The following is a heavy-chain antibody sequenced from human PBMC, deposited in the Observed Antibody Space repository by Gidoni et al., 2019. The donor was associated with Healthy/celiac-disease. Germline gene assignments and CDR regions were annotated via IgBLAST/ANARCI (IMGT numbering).Heavy chain of an antibody. CDR1: GFTLSNAW. CDR2: IKSKTDGGTT. Sequence: EVQLVESGGGLVKPGGSLRLYCAAAGFTLSNAWMSWVRQAPGKGLEWVGRIKSKTDGGTTDYAAPVKGRFTISRDDSKNTLYLQMNSLKTEDTAVYYCTRGATRRSLFDYWGQGTLVTVSS. J-gene: IGHJ4*02. CDR3: TRGATRRSLFDY. V-gene: IGHV3-15*01. D-gene: IGHD1-26*01.